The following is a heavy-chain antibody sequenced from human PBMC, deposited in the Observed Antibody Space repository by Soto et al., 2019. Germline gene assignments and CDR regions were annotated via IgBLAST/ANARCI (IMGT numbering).Heavy chain of an antibody. D-gene: IGHD3-3*01. V-gene: IGHV1-24*01. CDR3: ATFLPLRPPSYYDFWIWLRGVYNWFDP. Sequence: ASVKVSCKVSGYTLTELSMHWVRPAPGKGLEWMGGFDPEDGETTYAQKFQGRVTMTEDTSTDTAYMELCILRSEDTAVYYCATFLPLRPPSYYDFWIWLRGVYNWFDPWGQGTLVTVSA. CDR2: FDPEDGET. J-gene: IGHJ5*02. CDR1: GYTLTELS.